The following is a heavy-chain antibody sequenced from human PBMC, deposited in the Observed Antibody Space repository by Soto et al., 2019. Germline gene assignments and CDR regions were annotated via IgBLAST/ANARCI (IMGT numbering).Heavy chain of an antibody. CDR1: GGTFSSYT. CDR2: IIPILGIA. J-gene: IGHJ4*02. CDR3: ARDLGDFWATEY. Sequence: ASVKVSCKASGGTFSSYTISCVRQAPGQGLKWMGRIIPILGIANYAQKFQGRVTITADKSTSTAYMELSSLRSEDTAVYYCARDLGDFWATEYWGQGTLVTVSS. V-gene: IGHV1-69*04. D-gene: IGHD3-3*01.